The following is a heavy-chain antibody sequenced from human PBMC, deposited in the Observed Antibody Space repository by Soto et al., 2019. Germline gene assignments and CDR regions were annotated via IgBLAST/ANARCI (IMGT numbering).Heavy chain of an antibody. Sequence: SVKVSCKASGGTFSSYAISWVRQAPGQGLEWMGGIIPIFGTANYAQKFQGRVTITADESTSTAYMELSSLRSEDTAVYYCARVGMGYYYDSSGSFDYWGQGTLVTVSS. J-gene: IGHJ4*02. V-gene: IGHV1-69*13. CDR2: IIPIFGTA. CDR3: ARVGMGYYYDSSGSFDY. CDR1: GGTFSSYA. D-gene: IGHD3-22*01.